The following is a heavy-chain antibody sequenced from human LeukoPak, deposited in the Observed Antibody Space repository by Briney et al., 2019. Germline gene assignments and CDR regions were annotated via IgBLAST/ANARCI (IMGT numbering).Heavy chain of an antibody. CDR3: ARDQGSIAGTGIDY. CDR2: ISSSGNSI. Sequence: PGGSLRLSCAASGFTFGDYYMSWIRQAPGKGLEWVSYISSSGNSISYADSVKGRFTISRDNAKNSLFMQMNSLRAEDTAVYYCARDQGSIAGTGIDYWGQGTLVTVSS. CDR1: GFTFGDYY. V-gene: IGHV3-11*04. J-gene: IGHJ4*02. D-gene: IGHD6-13*01.